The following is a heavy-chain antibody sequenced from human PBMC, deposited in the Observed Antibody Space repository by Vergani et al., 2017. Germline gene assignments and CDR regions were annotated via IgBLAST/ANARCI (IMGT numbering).Heavy chain of an antibody. D-gene: IGHD6-6*01. CDR1: GFTFSSYA. CDR3: AKDRGGSSYDY. J-gene: IGHJ4*02. V-gene: IGHV3-23*01. CDR2: ISGSGGST. Sequence: EVQLLESGGGLVQLGGSLRLSCAASGFTFSSYAMSRVRQAPGKGVEWVSAISGSGGSTYYADSVKGRFTISRDNSKNTLYLQMNSLRAEDTAVYYCAKDRGGSSYDYGGQGTLVTVSS.